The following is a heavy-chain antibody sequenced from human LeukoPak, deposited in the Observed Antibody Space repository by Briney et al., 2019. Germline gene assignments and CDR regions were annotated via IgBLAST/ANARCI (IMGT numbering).Heavy chain of an antibody. J-gene: IGHJ3*02. V-gene: IGHV1-24*01. D-gene: IGHD4-17*01. CDR1: GYTLTELS. CDR2: FDPEDGET. Sequence: GASVKVSCKVSGYTLTELSMHWVRQAPGKGLEWMGGFDPEDGETIYAQKFQGRVTMTEDTSTDTAYMELSSLRSEDTAVYYCATDPNFYGSQGAFDIWGQGTMVTVSS. CDR3: ATDPNFYGSQGAFDI.